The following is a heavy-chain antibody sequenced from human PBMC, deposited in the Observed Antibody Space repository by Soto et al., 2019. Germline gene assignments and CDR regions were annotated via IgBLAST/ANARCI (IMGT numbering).Heavy chain of an antibody. CDR1: GFTFGDYA. CDR3: TRYTYTSRYSYFGMDG. Sequence: PGGSLRLSCTCFGFTFGDYAISWSRQAPGKGLEWVAVIRSKAYGETTDYGASVKGRFTILRGDSKSIAYLQLNSLQSEDTGVYYCTRYTYTSRYSYFGMDGWGHGTAVTVSS. J-gene: IGHJ6*02. D-gene: IGHD2-2*01. V-gene: IGHV3-49*03. CDR2: IRSKAYGETT.